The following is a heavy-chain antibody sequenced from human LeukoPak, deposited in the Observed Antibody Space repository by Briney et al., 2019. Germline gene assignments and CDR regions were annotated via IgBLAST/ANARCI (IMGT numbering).Heavy chain of an antibody. J-gene: IGHJ4*02. V-gene: IGHV4-38-2*01. CDR1: GYSISSGYY. CDR2: ISHSGTT. D-gene: IGHD5-12*01. Sequence: SETLSLTCAVSGYSISSGYYWGWIRQSPGRGLEWIGSISHSGTTYYNPSLKSRVTISIDTSTNQFSLRLSSVTAADTAVYYCARGTSTIVATFSFWGQGTLVTVSS. CDR3: ARGTSTIVATFSF.